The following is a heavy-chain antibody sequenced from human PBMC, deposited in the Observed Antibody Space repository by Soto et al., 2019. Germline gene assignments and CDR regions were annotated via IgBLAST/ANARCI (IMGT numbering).Heavy chain of an antibody. V-gene: IGHV4-4*07. Sequence: QVQLQESGPGLVKPSETLSLTCTVSGDFISNFYWSWIRQPAGKGLQSLGRISASGRSNYNTNIQSRVAMSLDTSKNQFSLRLTSLSAADTAVYFCARGMGRYFDLWGRGTLVTVFS. D-gene: IGHD2-8*01. CDR3: ARGMGRYFDL. J-gene: IGHJ2*01. CDR1: GDFISNFY. CDR2: ISASGRS.